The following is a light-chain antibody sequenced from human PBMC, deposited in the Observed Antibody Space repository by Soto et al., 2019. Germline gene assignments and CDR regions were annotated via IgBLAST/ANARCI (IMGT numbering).Light chain of an antibody. Sequence: DIPMTQSPSSLCASLGDRVTITCRASQSIRKYLNWYQQKPGKAPELLIYAASYLGNGVPSRFSGSGSGTYFTLTISSLKNEDLATYYCQQSYTTTLTFGGGTKVHI. CDR3: QQSYTTTLT. CDR1: QSIRKY. J-gene: IGKJ4*01. CDR2: AAS. V-gene: IGKV1-39*01.